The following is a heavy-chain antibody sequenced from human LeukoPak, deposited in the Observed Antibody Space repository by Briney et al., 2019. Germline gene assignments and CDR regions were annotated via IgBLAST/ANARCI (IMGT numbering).Heavy chain of an antibody. Sequence: GGSLRLFCAASGFTFGSYSMNWVRQFPGKGLQWVSSISSTSKYIYYADSVKGRFTVSRDNAKNSLSLQMNSLGAEDTAVYYCARCYASGSYGMDYWGQGTVVTVSS. CDR1: GFTFGSYS. CDR3: ARCYASGSYGMDY. CDR2: ISSTSKYI. J-gene: IGHJ4*02. D-gene: IGHD3-10*01. V-gene: IGHV3-21*01.